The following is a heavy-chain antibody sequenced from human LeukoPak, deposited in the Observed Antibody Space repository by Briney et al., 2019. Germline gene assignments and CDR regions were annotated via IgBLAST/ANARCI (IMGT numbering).Heavy chain of an antibody. V-gene: IGHV3-48*01. CDR1: GFTFSSYS. J-gene: IGHJ4*02. CDR2: ISSSSSTI. Sequence: GGSLRLSCAASGFTFSSYSMNWVRQAPGKGLEWVSYISSSSSTIYYADSVKGRFTISRDNSKNTLYLQVNSLRAEDTAVYYCAKGRFGELLDYWGQGTLVTVSS. D-gene: IGHD3-10*01. CDR3: AKGRFGELLDY.